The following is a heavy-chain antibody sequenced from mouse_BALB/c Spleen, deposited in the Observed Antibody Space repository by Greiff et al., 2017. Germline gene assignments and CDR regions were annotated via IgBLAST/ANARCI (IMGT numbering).Heavy chain of an antibody. CDR2: ISYDGSN. J-gene: IGHJ4*01. CDR3: ARVDDGYSLMDY. Sequence: EVQLKESGPGLVKPSQSLSLTCSVTGYSITSGYYWNWIRQFPGNKLEWMGYISYDGSNNYNPSLKNRISITRDTSKNQFFLKLNSVTTEDTATYYCARVDDGYSLMDYWGQGTSVTVSS. V-gene: IGHV3-6*02. CDR1: GYSITSGYY. D-gene: IGHD2-3*01.